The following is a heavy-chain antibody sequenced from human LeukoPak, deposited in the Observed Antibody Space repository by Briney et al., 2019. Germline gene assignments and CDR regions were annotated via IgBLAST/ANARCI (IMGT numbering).Heavy chain of an antibody. V-gene: IGHV3-48*03. D-gene: IGHD3-9*01. J-gene: IGHJ4*02. CDR3: ARASYDVLTG. Sequence: GGSLRLSCAASGFTFSSYEMNWVRQAPGKGLEWVSYISSSGSTIYYADSVKGRFTISRDNAKNSLYLQMNSLRAEDTAVYYCARASYDVLTGWGQGTLVAVSS. CDR2: ISSSGSTI. CDR1: GFTFSSYE.